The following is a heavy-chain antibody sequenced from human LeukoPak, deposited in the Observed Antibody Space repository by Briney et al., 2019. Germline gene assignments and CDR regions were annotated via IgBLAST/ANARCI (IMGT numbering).Heavy chain of an antibody. CDR3: ARDEWHYYGSGSYRWFDP. J-gene: IGHJ5*02. V-gene: IGHV1-2*02. CDR1: GYTFIGYY. CDR2: INPNSGGT. D-gene: IGHD3-10*01. Sequence: ASVKVSCKTSGYTFIGYYIHWVRQAPGQGLEWMGWINPNSGGTNYAQKFQGRVTMTRDTSLSTAYMELSRLRSDDTAVYYCARDEWHYYGSGSYRWFDPWGQGTLVTVSS.